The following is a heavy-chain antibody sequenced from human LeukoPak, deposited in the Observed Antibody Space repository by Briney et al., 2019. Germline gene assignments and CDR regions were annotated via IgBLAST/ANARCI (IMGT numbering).Heavy chain of an antibody. CDR1: GGSFSGYY. CDR3: ARGPIVVVVFDY. CDR2: TNHSGST. D-gene: IGHD2-2*01. V-gene: IGHV4-34*01. Sequence: KTSETLSLTCAVYGGSFSGYYWSWIRQPPGKGLEWIGETNHSGSTNYNPSLKSRVTISVDTSKNQFSLKLSSVTAADTAVYYCARGPIVVVVFDYWGQGTLVTVSS. J-gene: IGHJ4*02.